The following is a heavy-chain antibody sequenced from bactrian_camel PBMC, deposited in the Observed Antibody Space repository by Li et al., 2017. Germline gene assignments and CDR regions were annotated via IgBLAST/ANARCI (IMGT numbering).Heavy chain of an antibody. CDR1: GFTFSSYR. Sequence: LVESGGGLVQPGGSLRLSCAASGFTFSSYRTYWVRQAPGKGLEWVSSIHSGGVTTYYADSVKGRFAISSDNAKNTVYLQLNSLKTEDTAMYYCLKVTGGSWFGYSWGQGTQVTVS. D-gene: IGHD6*01. CDR2: IHSGGVTT. V-gene: IGHV3S25*01. CDR3: LKVTGGSWFGYS. J-gene: IGHJ4*01.